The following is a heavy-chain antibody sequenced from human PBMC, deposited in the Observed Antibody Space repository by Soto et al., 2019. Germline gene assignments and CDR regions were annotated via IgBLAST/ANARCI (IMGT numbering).Heavy chain of an antibody. CDR3: ARDSWQRYFDY. Sequence: PGGSLRLSCAASGFTVSSKYMSWVRQAPGKGLEWVSVIYSGGSTYYADSVKGRFTISRDNSKNTLYLQMNSLRAEDTAVYYCARDSWQRYFDYWGQGTLVTVSS. CDR1: GFTVSSKY. J-gene: IGHJ4*02. CDR2: IYSGGST. D-gene: IGHD3-9*01. V-gene: IGHV3-66*01.